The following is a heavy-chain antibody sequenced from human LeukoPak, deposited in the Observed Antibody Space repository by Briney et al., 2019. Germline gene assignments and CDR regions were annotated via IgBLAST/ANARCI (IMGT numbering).Heavy chain of an antibody. J-gene: IGHJ4*02. CDR1: GYTFTGYY. V-gene: IGHV1-2*02. Sequence: ASVKVSCKASGYTFTGYYMHWVRQAHGQGLEWMGWINPNSGGTNYAQKFQGRVTMTRDTSISTAYMELSRLRSDDTAVYYCASENYYGSGSSAPFDYWGQGTLVTVSS. CDR2: INPNSGGT. CDR3: ASENYYGSGSSAPFDY. D-gene: IGHD3-10*01.